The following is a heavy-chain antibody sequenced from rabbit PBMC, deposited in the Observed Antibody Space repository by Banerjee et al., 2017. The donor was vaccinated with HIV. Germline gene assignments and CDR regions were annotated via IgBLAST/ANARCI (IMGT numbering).Heavy chain of an antibody. D-gene: IGHD6-1*01. CDR1: GFSFSSSYY. V-gene: IGHV1S40*01. Sequence: QSLEESGGDLVKPGASLTLTCTASGFSFSSSYYMCWVRQAPGKGLEWIACIDAGSSGSTYYASWAKGRFTISKTSSTTVTLQMTSLTAADTATYFCARAPYAGYAGYGYANFNLWGPGTLVTVS. CDR2: IDAGSSGST. J-gene: IGHJ4*01. CDR3: ARAPYAGYAGYGYANFNL.